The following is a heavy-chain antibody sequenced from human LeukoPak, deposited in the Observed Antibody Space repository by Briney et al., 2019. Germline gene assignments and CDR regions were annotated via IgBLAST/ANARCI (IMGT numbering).Heavy chain of an antibody. J-gene: IGHJ4*02. V-gene: IGHV1-18*01. CDR2: ISTYNGNT. Sequence: GASVKDTCMASGYTFTSFGISWVRQAPGQGLEWMGWISTYNGNTNYAQKLQGRVTMTTDTSTSRVYMDLRSLRSDDTAVYYCARDRAGSAWYTTFDYWGQGTLVTASS. CDR3: ARDRAGSAWYTTFDY. D-gene: IGHD6-19*01. CDR1: GYTFTSFG.